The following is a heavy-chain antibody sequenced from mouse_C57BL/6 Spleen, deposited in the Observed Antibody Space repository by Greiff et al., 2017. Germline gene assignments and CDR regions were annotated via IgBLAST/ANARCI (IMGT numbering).Heavy chain of an antibody. CDR2: IDPENGDT. CDR1: GFNIKDDY. Sequence: EVKVEESGAELVRPGASVKLSCTASGFNIKDDYMHWVKQRPEQGLEWIGWIDPENGDTEYASKFQGKATITADTSSNTAYLQLSSLTSEDTAVYYCTSLYDGTEAWFAYWGQGTLVTVSA. V-gene: IGHV14-4*01. D-gene: IGHD2-3*01. CDR3: TSLYDGTEAWFAY. J-gene: IGHJ3*01.